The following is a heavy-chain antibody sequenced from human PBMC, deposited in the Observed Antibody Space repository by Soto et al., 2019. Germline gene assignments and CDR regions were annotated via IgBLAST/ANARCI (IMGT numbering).Heavy chain of an antibody. D-gene: IGHD2-2*01. CDR2: ISGSGGST. Sequence: PGGSLRLSCAACGFTFSSYAMGWVRQAPGKGLEWVSAISGSGGSTYYADSVKGRFTISRDNSKNTLYLQMNSLRAEDTAVYYCAKETPILVVPAAMDGNYYYYMDVWGKGTTVTVSS. V-gene: IGHV3-23*01. CDR3: AKETPILVVPAAMDGNYYYYMDV. J-gene: IGHJ6*03. CDR1: GFTFSSYA.